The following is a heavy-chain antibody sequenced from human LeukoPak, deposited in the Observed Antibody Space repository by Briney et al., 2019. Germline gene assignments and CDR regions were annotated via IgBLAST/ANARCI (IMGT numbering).Heavy chain of an antibody. CDR3: ARVGSGHYYYYYMDV. D-gene: IGHD1-14*01. CDR1: GGSISSSSYY. V-gene: IGHV4-39*07. CDR2: VYYSGST. J-gene: IGHJ6*03. Sequence: SETLSLTCTVSGGSISSSSYYWGWIRQPPGKGLEWIGSVYYSGSTYYNPSLKSRVTISVDTSKNQFSLKLSSVTAADTAVYYCARVGSGHYYYYYMDVWGKGTTVTVSS.